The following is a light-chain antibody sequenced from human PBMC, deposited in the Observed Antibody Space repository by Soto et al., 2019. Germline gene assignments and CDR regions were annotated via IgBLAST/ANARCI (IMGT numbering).Light chain of an antibody. CDR3: QHYNSYSEA. CDR2: KAS. J-gene: IGKJ1*01. CDR1: QTISSW. V-gene: IGKV1-5*03. Sequence: DIKMTQSPSTLSGSVGDRVTITGRASQTISSWLAWYQQKPGKAPKLLIYKASTLKSGVTSRFSGSGSGTEFTLTISSLQPDDFATYYCQHYNSYSEAFGPGTKVDIK.